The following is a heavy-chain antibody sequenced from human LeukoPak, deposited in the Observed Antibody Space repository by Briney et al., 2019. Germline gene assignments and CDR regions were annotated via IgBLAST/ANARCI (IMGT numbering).Heavy chain of an antibody. CDR1: GGSISSYY. CDR2: IYYSGST. CDR3: ARSYDSSGYYHYYGMDV. D-gene: IGHD3-22*01. Sequence: SETLSLTCTVSGGSISSYYWSWIRQPPGKGLEWIGYIYYSGSTSYNPSLKSRVTISVDTSKNQFSLKLSSVTAADTAVYYCARSYDSSGYYHYYGMDVWGQGTTVTVSS. V-gene: IGHV4-59*01. J-gene: IGHJ6*02.